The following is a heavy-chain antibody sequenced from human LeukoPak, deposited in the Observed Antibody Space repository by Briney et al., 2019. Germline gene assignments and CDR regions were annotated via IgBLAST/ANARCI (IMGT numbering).Heavy chain of an antibody. J-gene: IGHJ6*02. CDR1: GFTFSSYA. CDR3: ARDKVWKWELLRGYYGMDV. V-gene: IGHV3-30-3*01. D-gene: IGHD1-26*01. Sequence: GGSLRLSCAASGFTFSSYAMHWVRQAPGKGLEWVAVISYDGSNKYYADSVKRRFTISRDNSKNTLYLQMNSLRAEDTAVYYCARDKVWKWELLRGYYGMDVWGQGTTVTVSS. CDR2: ISYDGSNK.